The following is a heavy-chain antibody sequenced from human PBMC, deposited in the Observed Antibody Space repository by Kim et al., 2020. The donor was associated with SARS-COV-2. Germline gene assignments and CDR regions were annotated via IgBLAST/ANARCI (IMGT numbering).Heavy chain of an antibody. Sequence: SETLSLTCAVYDGSFNDYYWSWIRQPPGKGLEWIGEINHSGSTNYNPSLRSRVIISVDTSKNQFSLKLSSVTAADTAVYYCAGGQDVDSGRYGGMDVWGQGTTVTVSS. J-gene: IGHJ6*02. CDR2: INHSGST. V-gene: IGHV4-34*01. CDR3: AGGQDVDSGRYGGMDV. CDR1: DGSFNDYY. D-gene: IGHD3-10*01.